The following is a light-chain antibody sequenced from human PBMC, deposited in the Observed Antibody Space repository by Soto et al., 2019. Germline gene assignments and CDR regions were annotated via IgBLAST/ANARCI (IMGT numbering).Light chain of an antibody. J-gene: IGLJ3*02. CDR1: SNDVGVYNL. CDR2: EVN. V-gene: IGLV2-23*02. CDR3: CSHVGGSSPQWV. Sequence: QSALTQPASVSGSPGQSITISCTGTSNDVGVYNLVSWFQQHPGKAPKLMISEVNKRPSGVSNRFSGSKSANTASLTISGLQAEDEADYYCCSHVGGSSPQWVFGGGTKLTVL.